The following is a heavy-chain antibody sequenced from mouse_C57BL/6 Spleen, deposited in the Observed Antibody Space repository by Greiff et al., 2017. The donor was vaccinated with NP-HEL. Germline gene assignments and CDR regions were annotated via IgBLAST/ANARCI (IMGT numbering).Heavy chain of an antibody. D-gene: IGHD2-3*01. CDR1: GYTFTEYT. CDR3: ARHEEGYDGYSYFDY. Sequence: VQGVESGAELVKPGASVKLSCKASGYTFTEYTIHWVKQRSGQGLEWIGWFYPGSGSIKYNEKFKDKATLTADKSSSTVYMELSRLTSEDSAVYFCARHEEGYDGYSYFDYWGQGTTLTVSS. V-gene: IGHV1-62-2*01. J-gene: IGHJ2*01. CDR2: FYPGSGSI.